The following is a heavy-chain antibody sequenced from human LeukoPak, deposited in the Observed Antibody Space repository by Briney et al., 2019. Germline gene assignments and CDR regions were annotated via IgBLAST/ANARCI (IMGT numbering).Heavy chain of an antibody. CDR2: IGTAGDT. V-gene: IGHV3-13*01. CDR1: GFTFSSYD. CDR3: ARSYSSSSGLDY. Sequence: PGGSLRLSCAASGFTFSSYDMHRVRQATGKGLEWVSAIGTAGDTYYPGSVKGRFTISRENAKNSLYLQMNSLSAGDTAVYYCARSYSSSSGLDYWGQGTLVTVSS. J-gene: IGHJ4*02. D-gene: IGHD6-6*01.